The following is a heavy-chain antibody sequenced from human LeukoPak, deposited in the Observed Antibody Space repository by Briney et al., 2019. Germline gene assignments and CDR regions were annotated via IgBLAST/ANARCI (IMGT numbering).Heavy chain of an antibody. CDR1: GYTFTDYY. V-gene: IGHV1-2*02. Sequence: ASVKVSCKASGYTFTDYYMHWVRQAPGQGLEWMGWINPNSGGTNYAQKFQGRVTMTRDTSISTAYMELSRLRSDDPAVYYCARARSGGYDLDAFDIWGQGTMVTVSS. J-gene: IGHJ3*02. CDR2: INPNSGGT. D-gene: IGHD5-12*01. CDR3: ARARSGGYDLDAFDI.